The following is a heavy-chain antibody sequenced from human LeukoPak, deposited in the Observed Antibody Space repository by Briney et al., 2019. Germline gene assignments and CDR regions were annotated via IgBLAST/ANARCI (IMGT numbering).Heavy chain of an antibody. CDR1: GGSISSYY. J-gene: IGHJ6*03. CDR3: ARRSTDHDFWSGSGGPYYYYYMDV. D-gene: IGHD3-3*01. V-gene: IGHV4-4*09. CDR2: IYTSGST. Sequence: SETLSLTCTVSGGSISSYYWSWIRQPPGKGLGWIGYIYTSGSTNYNPSLKSRVTISVDTSKNQFSLKLSSVTAADTAVYYCARRSTDHDFWSGSGGPYYYYYMDVWGKGTTVTVSS.